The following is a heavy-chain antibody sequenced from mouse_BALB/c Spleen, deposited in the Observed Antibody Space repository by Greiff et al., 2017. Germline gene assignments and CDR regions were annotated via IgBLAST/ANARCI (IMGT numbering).Heavy chain of an antibody. Sequence: VQLQQSGPELVKPGASVKISCKASGYSFTSYYIHWVKQRPGQGLEWIGWIFPGSGNTKYNEKFKGKATLTADTSSSTAYMQLSSLTSEDSAVYFCARLAARARLDYWGQGTTLTVSS. V-gene: IGHV1-66*01. CDR2: IFPGSGNT. CDR3: ARLAARARLDY. J-gene: IGHJ2*01. D-gene: IGHD3-1*01. CDR1: GYSFTSYY.